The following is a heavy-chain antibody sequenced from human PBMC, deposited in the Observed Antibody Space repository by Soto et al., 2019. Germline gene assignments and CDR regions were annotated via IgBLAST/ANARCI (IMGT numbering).Heavy chain of an antibody. Sequence: QVQLVQSGAEVKKPGASVKVSCKASGYTFISNVISWVRQAPGQGLEWMGWISAYNGNTNYAQKLQGRVTMTTDTYTRTAYMELRSLRSDDTAVYYCAREAFGSDATGYYFDYWGQGTLVTVSS. V-gene: IGHV1-18*01. CDR3: AREAFGSDATGYYFDY. J-gene: IGHJ4*02. CDR2: ISAYNGNT. D-gene: IGHD1-26*01. CDR1: GYTFISNV.